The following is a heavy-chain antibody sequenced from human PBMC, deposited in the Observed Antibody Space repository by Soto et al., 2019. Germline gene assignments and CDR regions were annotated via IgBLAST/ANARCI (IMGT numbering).Heavy chain of an antibody. D-gene: IGHD2-2*02. CDR1: GGSISSYY. J-gene: IGHJ5*02. Sequence: SETLSLTCTVSGGSISSYYWSWIRQPPGKGLEWIGYIYYSGRTNYNPSLKSRVTISVDTSKNQFSLKLSSVTAADTAVYYCARGYWSSTIGYIWEDWFDPWGQGTLVTVSS. CDR3: ARGYWSSTIGYIWEDWFDP. V-gene: IGHV4-59*01. CDR2: IYYSGRT.